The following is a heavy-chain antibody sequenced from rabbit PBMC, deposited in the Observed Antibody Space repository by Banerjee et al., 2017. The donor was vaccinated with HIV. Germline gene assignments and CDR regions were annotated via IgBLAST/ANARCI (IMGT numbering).Heavy chain of an antibody. D-gene: IGHD6-1*01. CDR2: IDAGRGGRT. CDR3: ARSIDAGDAGYGYALGNL. V-gene: IGHV1S40*01. CDR1: GFSFSSSYY. Sequence: QSLEESGGDLVKPGASLTLTCTASGFSFSSSYYMCWVRQAPGKGLEWIACIDAGRGGRTDYASWAKGRFTISKTSSTTVTLQMTSLTAADTATYFCARSIDAGDAGYGYALGNLWGQGTLVTVS. J-gene: IGHJ4*01.